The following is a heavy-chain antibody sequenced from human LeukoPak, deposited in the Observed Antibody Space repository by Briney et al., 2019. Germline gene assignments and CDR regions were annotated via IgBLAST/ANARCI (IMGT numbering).Heavy chain of an antibody. CDR3: ARDLGYNYGYVGAFDI. CDR2: IYSGGST. J-gene: IGHJ3*02. Sequence: QPGGSLRLSCAASGFSVSSNYMSWVRQAPGKGLEWVSVIYSGGSTYYADSVKGRFTISRDNSKNTLYLQMNTPRAEDTAVYYCARDLGYNYGYVGAFDIWGQGTLVTVSS. V-gene: IGHV3-66*01. D-gene: IGHD5-18*01. CDR1: GFSVSSNY.